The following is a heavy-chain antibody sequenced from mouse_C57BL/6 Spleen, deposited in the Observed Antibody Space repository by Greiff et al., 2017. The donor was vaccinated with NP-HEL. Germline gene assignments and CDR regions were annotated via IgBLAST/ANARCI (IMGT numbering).Heavy chain of an antibody. CDR1: GFTFSSYG. J-gene: IGHJ2*01. CDR3: AGHEGGTGDFFDY. D-gene: IGHD3-3*01. CDR2: ISSGGSYT. V-gene: IGHV5-6*01. Sequence: EVKLVESGGDLVKPGGSLKLSCAASGFTFSSYGMSWVRQTPDKRLEWVAPISSGGSYTYSPDSVKGRFTISRDTATNTLYLQMSSLKSEDTAMYYCAGHEGGTGDFFDYWGQGTTLTVSS.